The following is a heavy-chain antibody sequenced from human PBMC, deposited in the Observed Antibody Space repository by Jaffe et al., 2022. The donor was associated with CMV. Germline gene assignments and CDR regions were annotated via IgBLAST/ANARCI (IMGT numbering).Heavy chain of an antibody. D-gene: IGHD3-16*02. V-gene: IGHV1-18*04. CDR2: ISAYNGNT. CDR3: ASDHYYDYVWGSYRPLGY. J-gene: IGHJ4*02. Sequence: QVQLVQSGAEVKKPGASVKVSCKASGYTFTSYGISWVRQAPGQGLEWMGWISAYNGNTNYAQKLQGRVTMTTDTSTSTAYMELRSLRSDDTAVYYCASDHYYDYVWGSYRPLGYWGQGTLVTVSS. CDR1: GYTFTSYG.